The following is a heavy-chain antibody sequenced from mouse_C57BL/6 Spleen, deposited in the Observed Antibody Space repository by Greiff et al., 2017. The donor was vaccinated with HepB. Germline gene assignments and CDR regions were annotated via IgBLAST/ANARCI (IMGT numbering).Heavy chain of an antibody. Sequence: EVKVVESGGGLVQPGGSLKLSCAASGFTFSDYYMYWVRQTPEKRLEWVAYISNGGGSTYYPDTVKGRFTISRDNAKNTLYLQMSRLKSEDTAMYYCARRGDYGAWFAYWGQGTLVTVSA. D-gene: IGHD2-4*01. CDR3: ARRGDYGAWFAY. V-gene: IGHV5-12*01. CDR2: ISNGGGST. J-gene: IGHJ3*01. CDR1: GFTFSDYY.